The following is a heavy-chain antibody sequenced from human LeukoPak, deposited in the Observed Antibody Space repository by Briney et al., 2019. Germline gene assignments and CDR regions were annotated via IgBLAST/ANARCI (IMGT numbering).Heavy chain of an antibody. V-gene: IGHV3-48*01. Sequence: PGGSLRLSCAASGFTFSSYSMNWVRQAPGKGLEWVSYISSSSSTIYYADSVKGRFTISRDNAKNSLYLQMNSLRAEDTAVYYCARDNLLYGWELPHPNWFDPWGQGTLVTVSS. CDR3: ARDNLLYGWELPHPNWFDP. D-gene: IGHD1-26*01. CDR1: GFTFSSYS. J-gene: IGHJ5*02. CDR2: ISSSSSTI.